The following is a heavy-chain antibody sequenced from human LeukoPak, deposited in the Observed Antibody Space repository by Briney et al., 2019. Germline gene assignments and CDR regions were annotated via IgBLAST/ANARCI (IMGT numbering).Heavy chain of an antibody. CDR2: ISSSGSTI. CDR1: GFTFSSYS. CDR3: ARQSEESGYSRGWYRVEYFQH. V-gene: IGHV3-48*04. Sequence: GGSLRLSCAASGFTFSSYSMNWVRQAPGKGLEWVSYISSSGSTIYYADSVKGRFTISRDNAKNSLYLQMNSLRAEDTAVYYCARQSEESGYSRGWYRVEYFQHWGQGTLVTVSS. D-gene: IGHD6-19*01. J-gene: IGHJ1*01.